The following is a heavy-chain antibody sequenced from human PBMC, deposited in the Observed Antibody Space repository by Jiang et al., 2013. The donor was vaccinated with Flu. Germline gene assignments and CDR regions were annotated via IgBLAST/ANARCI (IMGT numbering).Heavy chain of an antibody. CDR3: ARIRRGTYYEKWFDP. J-gene: IGHJ5*02. Sequence: KPTQTLTLTCTFSGFSLNTRGMCVSWIRQPPGKALEWLALIDWDDDKYYNTYLRTRLTISKDTLKNRVVLTMSNMDPVDTATYYCARIRRGTYYEKWFDPWGQGTLVTVSS. CDR1: GFSLNTRGMC. V-gene: IGHV2-70*01. CDR2: IDWDDDK. D-gene: IGHD1-26*01.